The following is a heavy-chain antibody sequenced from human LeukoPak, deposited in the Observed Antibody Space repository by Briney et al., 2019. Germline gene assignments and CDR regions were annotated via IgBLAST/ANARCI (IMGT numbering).Heavy chain of an antibody. J-gene: IGHJ4*02. CDR2: IFYSGST. CDR1: SGSISTSNYY. V-gene: IGHV4-39*07. D-gene: IGHD6-13*01. Sequence: SETLSLTCTVSSGSISTSNYYWGWVRQPPGKGLEWIGNIFYSGSTYYSPSLKSRVTISVDTSKNQFSLNLRSVTAADTAVYYCARGPFRDSSSWYYFDYWGQGTLVTVSS. CDR3: ARGPFRDSSSWYYFDY.